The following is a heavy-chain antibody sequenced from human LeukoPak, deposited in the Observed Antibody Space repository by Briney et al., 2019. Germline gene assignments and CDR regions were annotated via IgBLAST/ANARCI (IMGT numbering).Heavy chain of an antibody. CDR2: ISVYNGNT. V-gene: IGHV1-18*01. D-gene: IGHD1-26*01. CDR3: ASDSAGIVGVTAWFDP. J-gene: IGHJ5*02. Sequence: ASVKVSCKASAYSFNSNAIRWMRQAPGQGVEWMGWISVYNGNTNYAQKLHGRVTMTTETSTNIVYMELRSLTFDATAVYSCASDSAGIVGVTAWFDPWGQGTLVTVSS. CDR1: AYSFNSNA.